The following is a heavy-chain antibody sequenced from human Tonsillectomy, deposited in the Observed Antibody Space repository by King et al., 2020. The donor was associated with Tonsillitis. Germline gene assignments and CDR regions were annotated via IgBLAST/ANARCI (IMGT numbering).Heavy chain of an antibody. CDR3: AKDMYYDILTVYSAFCI. D-gene: IGHD3-9*01. J-gene: IGHJ3*02. CDR2: IYSGGSST. Sequence: VQLVESGGGLVQPGGSLRLSCAASGFTFSSYAMSWVRQAPGKGLEWVSVIYSGGSSTYYADSVKGRFTISRDNSKNTLYLQMNSLRAEDTAVYYCAKDMYYDILTVYSAFCIWGQGAMVTVSS. CDR1: GFTFSSYA. V-gene: IGHV3-23*03.